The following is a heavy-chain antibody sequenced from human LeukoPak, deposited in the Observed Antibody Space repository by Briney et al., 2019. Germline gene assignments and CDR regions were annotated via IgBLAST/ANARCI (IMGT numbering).Heavy chain of an antibody. V-gene: IGHV3-7*03. D-gene: IGHD1/OR15-1a*01. CDR1: GFPFSKYW. Sequence: GGSLRLSCAVSGFPFSKYWMYWVRQAPGKGLEGVANIKSDGSRISYGDSVKGRFIISRDNAMNSLYLQMNSLRVEDTAVYFCAEGNSLDVWGKGTAVTVSS. CDR2: IKSDGSRI. CDR3: AEGNSLDV. J-gene: IGHJ6*04.